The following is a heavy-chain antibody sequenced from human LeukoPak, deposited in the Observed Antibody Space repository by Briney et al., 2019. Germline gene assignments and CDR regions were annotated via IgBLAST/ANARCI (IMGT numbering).Heavy chain of an antibody. J-gene: IGHJ4*02. CDR1: AVTIVGCD. D-gene: IGHD3-16*02. V-gene: IGHV3-20*04. CDR3: AKDVSDYVWGNYRHFDS. Sequence: GGSLRSFCSASAVTIVGCDLMRVLHHPRGGRVWVAGIIWNGDNVGFVDALKGRFTISRDNAKNSLYLQMNSLRDEDTALYYCAKDVSDYVWGNYRHFDSWGQGTLVTVSS. CDR2: IIWNGDNV.